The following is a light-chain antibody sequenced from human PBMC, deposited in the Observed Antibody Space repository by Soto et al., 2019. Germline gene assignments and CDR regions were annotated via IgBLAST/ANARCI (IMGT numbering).Light chain of an antibody. CDR2: SNN. Sequence: QSVLTQPPSASGTPGQSVTISCSGSSSNIGNNTVNWYQQLPETAPKLLIDSNNQRPSGVPDRFSGSKSGTSASLAISGLQSEDEADYYCAAWDDSLNGRVFGGGTKVSVL. CDR1: SSNIGNNT. J-gene: IGLJ3*02. CDR3: AAWDDSLNGRV. V-gene: IGLV1-44*01.